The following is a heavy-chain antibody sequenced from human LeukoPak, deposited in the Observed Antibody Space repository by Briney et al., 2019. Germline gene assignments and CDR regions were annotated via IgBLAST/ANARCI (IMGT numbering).Heavy chain of an antibody. Sequence: GRSLRLSCATSGFTFNRYSIHWVRQAPGRGLEWVTVISYDGDNKYYADSVKGRFTISRDNSKNTLYLQMNSLRAEDTAVYYCAKDPGSPYYDFWSGLFDYWGQGTLVTVSS. CDR1: GFTFNRYS. CDR2: ISYDGDNK. CDR3: AKDPGSPYYDFWSGLFDY. J-gene: IGHJ4*02. V-gene: IGHV3-30-3*01. D-gene: IGHD3-3*01.